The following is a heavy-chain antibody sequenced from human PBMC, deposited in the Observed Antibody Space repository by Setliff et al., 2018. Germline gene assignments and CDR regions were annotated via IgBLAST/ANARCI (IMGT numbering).Heavy chain of an antibody. CDR1: GYTFTTYA. CDR3: ARASRFGTIKYRGDYYMDV. Sequence: ASVKVSCKASGYTFTTYAISWTRQAPGQGLEWMGWINTHTGNPSYAQGFTGRFVFSLDTSVSTAYLQISSLKAEDTALYYCARASRFGTIKYRGDYYMDVWGKGTTVTVSS. CDR2: INTHTGNP. J-gene: IGHJ6*03. D-gene: IGHD3-10*01. V-gene: IGHV7-4-1*02.